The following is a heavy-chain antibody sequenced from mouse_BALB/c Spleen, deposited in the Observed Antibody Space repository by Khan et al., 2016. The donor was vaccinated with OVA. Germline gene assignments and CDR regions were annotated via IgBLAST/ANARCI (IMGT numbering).Heavy chain of an antibody. Sequence: EVELVESGGDLVKPGGSLKLSCAASGFTFSTYGMSWVRQTPDKRLEWVATVSSGGSYTYYPDSVKGRFTISRDHDKNTLYLQMSSLKSEDTAMFYCARLAYYYDSEGFAYWGQGTLVTVSA. CDR3: ARLAYYYDSEGFAY. CDR1: GFTFSTYG. CDR2: VSSGGSYT. D-gene: IGHD1-1*01. V-gene: IGHV5-6*01. J-gene: IGHJ3*01.